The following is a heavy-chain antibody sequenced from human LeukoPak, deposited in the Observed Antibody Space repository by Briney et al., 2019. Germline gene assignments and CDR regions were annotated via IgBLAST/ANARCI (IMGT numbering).Heavy chain of an antibody. CDR1: GFTFGDYA. V-gene: IGHV3-49*04. CDR3: AKSGALLWPGGGFDY. J-gene: IGHJ4*02. Sequence: GGSLRLSCTASGFTFGDYAMSGVRQAPGKGLEWVGFIRSKAYGGTTEYAASVKGRLTISRDDSKSIAYLQMNSLKTEDTAVYYCAKSGALLWPGGGFDYWGQGTLVTVSS. CDR2: IRSKAYGGTT. D-gene: IGHD2-15*01.